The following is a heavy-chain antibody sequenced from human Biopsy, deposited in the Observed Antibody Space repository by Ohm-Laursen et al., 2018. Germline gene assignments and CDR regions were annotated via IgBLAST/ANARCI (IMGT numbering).Heavy chain of an antibody. J-gene: IGHJ3*02. CDR2: IYYDGLNK. CDR3: ARSLSGDYVYDAFDI. D-gene: IGHD3-16*01. CDR1: GFMFSSYG. Sequence: SLRLSCAASGFMFSSYGMHWVRQAPGKGLEWVAVIYYDGLNKEYADSVKGRFTISRDNSKNTLFLRMNSLRAEDTAVYYCARSLSGDYVYDAFDIWGQGTMVTVSS. V-gene: IGHV3-33*01.